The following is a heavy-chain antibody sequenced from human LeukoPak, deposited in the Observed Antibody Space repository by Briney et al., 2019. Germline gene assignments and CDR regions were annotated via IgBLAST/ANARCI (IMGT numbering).Heavy chain of an antibody. CDR2: ISSSSSNR. Sequence: GGSLRLSCAASGFTFSSYSMNWVRQAPGKGLEWISSISSSSSNRFYADSMEGRFTISRDNAKNSLYLQINSLRAEDTAVYYCVRDSCSGGSCTDAFDFWGQGTMVTVSS. CDR1: GFTFSSYS. D-gene: IGHD2-15*01. CDR3: VRDSCSGGSCTDAFDF. J-gene: IGHJ3*01. V-gene: IGHV3-21*01.